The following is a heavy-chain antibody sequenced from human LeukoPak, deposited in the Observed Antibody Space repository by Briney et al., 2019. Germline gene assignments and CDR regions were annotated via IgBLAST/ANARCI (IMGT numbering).Heavy chain of an antibody. CDR2: IKQDGSEK. CDR3: ARSYYGSGTSYGMDV. Sequence: GGSLRLSCAVSGFTFSRHWMSWVRQAPGKGLEWLANIKQDGSEKYYVDSVEGRFTISRDNAKNSLYLQMNSLRAEDTVVYYCARSYYGSGTSYGMDVWGQGTTVTVSS. D-gene: IGHD3-10*01. CDR1: GFTFSRHW. J-gene: IGHJ6*02. V-gene: IGHV3-7*01.